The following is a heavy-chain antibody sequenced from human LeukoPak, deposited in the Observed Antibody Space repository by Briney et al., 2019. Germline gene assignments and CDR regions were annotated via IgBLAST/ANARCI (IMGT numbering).Heavy chain of an antibody. V-gene: IGHV4-39*07. J-gene: IGHJ6*02. CDR2: IYYSGST. D-gene: IGHD5-12*01. CDR1: GDSISSSSYY. CDR3: ARNSIRYGMDV. Sequence: SETLSLTCTVSGDSISSSSYYWGWIRQPPGKGLEWIGSIYYSGSTNYNPSLKSRVTISVDTSKNQFSLKLSSVTAADTAVYYCARNSIRYGMDVWGQGTTVTVSS.